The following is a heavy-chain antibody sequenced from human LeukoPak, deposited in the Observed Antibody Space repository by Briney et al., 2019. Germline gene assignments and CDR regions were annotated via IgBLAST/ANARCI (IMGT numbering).Heavy chain of an antibody. CDR1: GGSISSYY. D-gene: IGHD2-15*01. CDR3: ATHRPGYCSGGSCYYDAFDI. J-gene: IGHJ3*02. V-gene: IGHV4-59*08. Sequence: PSETLSLTCTVSGGSISSYYWSWIRQPPGKGLEWIGYIYYSGSTNYNPSLKSRVTISVDTSKNQFSLKLSSVTAADTAVYYCATHRPGYCSGGSCYYDAFDIWGQGTMVTVSS. CDR2: IYYSGST.